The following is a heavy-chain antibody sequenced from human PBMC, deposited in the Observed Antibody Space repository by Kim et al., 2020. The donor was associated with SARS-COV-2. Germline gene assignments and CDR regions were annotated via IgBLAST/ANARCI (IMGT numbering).Heavy chain of an antibody. CDR2: ISSSSSYI. CDR3: AREEYGSGSYPGRPLN. J-gene: IGHJ4*02. V-gene: IGHV3-21*01. CDR1: GFTFSSYS. Sequence: GGSLRLSCAASGFTFSSYSMNWVRQAPGKALEWVSSISSSSSYIYYADSVKGRFTISRDNAKNSLYLQMNSLRAEDTAVYYCAREEYGSGSYPGRPLNWGQGTLVTVSS. D-gene: IGHD3-10*01.